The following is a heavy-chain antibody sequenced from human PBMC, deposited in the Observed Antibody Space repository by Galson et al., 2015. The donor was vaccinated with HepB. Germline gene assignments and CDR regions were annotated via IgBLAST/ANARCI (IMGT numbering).Heavy chain of an antibody. D-gene: IGHD2-21*01. Sequence: SVKVSCKASGYTFTSYDINWVRQATGQGLEWMGWMNPNSGNTGYAQKFQGRVTMTRNTSISTAYMELSSLRSEDTAVYYCARSPRGGCGGDCLSDYWGQGTLVTVSS. CDR1: GYTFTSYD. J-gene: IGHJ4*02. V-gene: IGHV1-8*01. CDR2: MNPNSGNT. CDR3: ARSPRGGCGGDCLSDY.